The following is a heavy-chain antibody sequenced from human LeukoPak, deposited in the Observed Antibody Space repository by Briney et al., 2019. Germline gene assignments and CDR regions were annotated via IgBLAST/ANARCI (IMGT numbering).Heavy chain of an antibody. J-gene: IGHJ4*02. CDR3: ARLRALSYYDSSGDLYYFEY. D-gene: IGHD3-22*01. Sequence: PSETLSLTCTVSGGSISSYYWSWFRQPPGKGLEWIGFIYYSGITDYNPSLKSRVTISVDTSKNQFSLKLTSVTAADTAVYYCARLRALSYYDSSGDLYYFEYWGQGTLVTVSS. CDR1: GGSISSYY. V-gene: IGHV4-59*01. CDR2: IYYSGIT.